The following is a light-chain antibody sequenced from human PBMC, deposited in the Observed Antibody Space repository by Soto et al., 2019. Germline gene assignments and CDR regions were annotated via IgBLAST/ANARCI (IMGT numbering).Light chain of an antibody. CDR2: AAS. Sequence: DIQMTQSPSSLSASVGDRVTITCRASQSISTHLNWYQQKPGKAPNLLIYAASSLQSGVPSRFSGSVSGTDFTLTISSLQPEDFATYFCQQSYITPAGFGGGTKVEIK. CDR3: QQSYITPAG. V-gene: IGKV1-39*01. CDR1: QSISTH. J-gene: IGKJ4*01.